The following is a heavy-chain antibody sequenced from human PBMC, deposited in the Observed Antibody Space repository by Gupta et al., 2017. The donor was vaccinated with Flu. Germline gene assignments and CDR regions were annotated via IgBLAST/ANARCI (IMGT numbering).Heavy chain of an antibody. J-gene: IGHJ4*02. Sequence: EVQLVESGGGLVQPGGSLRLSCAASGFTFSDSWMNWVRQAPGKGLEWVANINQDGSTKNYVDSLKGRFIVSRDNAKNSLYLQMDSLRAEDTAVYFCARNRGWEQFDYWGQGTLVTVSS. CDR3: ARNRGWEQFDY. CDR2: INQDGSTK. CDR1: GFTFSDSW. V-gene: IGHV3-7*01. D-gene: IGHD5-24*01.